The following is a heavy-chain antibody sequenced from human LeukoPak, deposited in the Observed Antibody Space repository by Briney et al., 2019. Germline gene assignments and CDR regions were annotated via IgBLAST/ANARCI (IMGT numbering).Heavy chain of an antibody. CDR1: GGSFSGYY. D-gene: IGHD3-10*01. Sequence: PSETLSLTCAVYGGSFSGYYWSWIRQPPGKGLEWIGEINHSGSTNYNPSLKSRVTISVDTSKNQFSLKLSSVTAADTAVYYCARLRGPYYYYYMDVWGKGTTVTISS. J-gene: IGHJ6*03. CDR3: ARLRGPYYYYYMDV. V-gene: IGHV4-34*01. CDR2: INHSGST.